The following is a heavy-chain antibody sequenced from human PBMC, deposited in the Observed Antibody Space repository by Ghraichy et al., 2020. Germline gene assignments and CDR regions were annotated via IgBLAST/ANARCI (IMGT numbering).Heavy chain of an antibody. D-gene: IGHD3-3*01. CDR1: GFTFSSYS. CDR2: ISSSSSYI. CDR3: ASLEWSLYYFDY. Sequence: GGSLRLSCAASGFTFSSYSMNWVRQAPGKGLEWVSSISSSSSYIYYADSVKGRFTISRDNAKNSLYLQMNSRRAEDTVVYYGASLEWSLYYFDYWGQGTLVTVSS. J-gene: IGHJ4*02. V-gene: IGHV3-21*01.